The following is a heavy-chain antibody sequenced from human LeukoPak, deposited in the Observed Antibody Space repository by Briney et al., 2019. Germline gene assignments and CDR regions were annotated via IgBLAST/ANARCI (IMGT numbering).Heavy chain of an antibody. Sequence: GGSLRLSCAASGFTVSTNYMSWVRQAPGKGLEWVSAISGSGGSTYYADSVKGRFTISRDNSKNTLYLQMNSLRAEDTAVYYCASHYDILTGYIDYWGQGTLVTVSS. CDR2: ISGSGGST. V-gene: IGHV3-23*01. CDR1: GFTVSTNY. J-gene: IGHJ4*02. D-gene: IGHD3-9*01. CDR3: ASHYDILTGYIDY.